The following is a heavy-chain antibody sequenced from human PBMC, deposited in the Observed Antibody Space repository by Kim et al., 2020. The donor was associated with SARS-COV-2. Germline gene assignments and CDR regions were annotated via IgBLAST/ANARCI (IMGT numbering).Heavy chain of an antibody. CDR2: IYYSGST. CDR3: ARVSSGYQKRYFDL. CDR1: GYSISSSNW. Sequence: SETLSLTCAVSGYSISSSNWWGWIRQPPGKGLEWIGYIYYSGSTYYNPSLKSRVTMSVDTSKNQFSLKLSSVTAVDTAVYYCARVSSGYQKRYFDLWGRGTLVTVSS. J-gene: IGHJ2*01. V-gene: IGHV4-28*01. D-gene: IGHD3-22*01.